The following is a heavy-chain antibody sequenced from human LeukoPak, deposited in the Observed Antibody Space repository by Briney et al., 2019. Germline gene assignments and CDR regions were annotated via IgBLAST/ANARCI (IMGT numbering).Heavy chain of an antibody. CDR3: ARNTRSTLAYDY. CDR1: GYTFTVYY. Sequence: GASVNVSCKASGYTFTVYYLHGVRQAPGQGLEWMGWINPNSGGTNYAQKFQGRVTMTSDTSISTAYMELSRLTSDDTAVYYCARNTRSTLAYDYWGQGTLVTVSS. J-gene: IGHJ4*02. CDR2: INPNSGGT. V-gene: IGHV1-2*02. D-gene: IGHD1-1*01.